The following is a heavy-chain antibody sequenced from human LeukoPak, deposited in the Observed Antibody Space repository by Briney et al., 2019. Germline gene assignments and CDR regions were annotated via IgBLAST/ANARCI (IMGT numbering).Heavy chain of an antibody. Sequence: ASVKVSCKASGYTLTDYYMHWVRQAPVQGFGWMGWVNPKSGGTNYAQKFQGRVTMTRDTSITTAYMELSRLTSDDTAVYYCARVTTGTYYDYWGQGTLVTVPS. CDR1: GYTLTDYY. V-gene: IGHV1-2*02. CDR3: ARVTTGTYYDY. CDR2: VNPKSGGT. J-gene: IGHJ4*02. D-gene: IGHD3-22*01.